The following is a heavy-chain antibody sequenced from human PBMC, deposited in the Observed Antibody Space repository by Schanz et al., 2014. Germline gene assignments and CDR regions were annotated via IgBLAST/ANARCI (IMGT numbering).Heavy chain of an antibody. CDR1: NYIFTKYY. CDR2: INPYDDTI. D-gene: IGHD3-3*01. J-gene: IGHJ3*02. V-gene: IGHV1-46*01. Sequence: QVQLVQSGAEGKKPGASVKLSCKASNYIFTKYYIHCVRQAPGQGLEWMGLINPYDDTIDYAKKFQGRFTMTRDTSTTTVYMELSSLRSDDTAMYYCVTEKRMESGTWAKSFDIWGQGTIXTVSS. CDR3: VTEKRMESGTWAKSFDI.